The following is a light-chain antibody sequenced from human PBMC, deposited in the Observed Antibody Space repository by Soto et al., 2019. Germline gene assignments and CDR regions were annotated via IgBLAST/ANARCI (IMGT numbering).Light chain of an antibody. V-gene: IGKV3-15*01. Sequence: EVVMTQSPATLSVSPGERATLSCRASQSVNTNVAWYQQKPGQAPRLLIYGASTRTTGIADRFSGTGSGTEFTLTISSLQSEDFEVYFCQQYNNRPPWTFGQGTKVEIK. CDR3: QQYNNRPPWT. CDR2: GAS. CDR1: QSVNTN. J-gene: IGKJ1*01.